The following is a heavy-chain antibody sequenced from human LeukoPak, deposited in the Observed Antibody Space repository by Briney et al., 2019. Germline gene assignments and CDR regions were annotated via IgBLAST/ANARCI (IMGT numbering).Heavy chain of an antibody. Sequence: SETLSLTCSVSGGSFSNYYWGWIRQPPGKGLEWIGYSYYSRDTNYNPSLKNRVTISVDTSKNQFSLKLRSVTAADTAVYYCARWGTISLYQSFDYWGQGILVTVSS. CDR2: SYYSRDT. V-gene: IGHV4-59*01. CDR1: GGSFSNYY. J-gene: IGHJ4*02. CDR3: ARWGTISLYQSFDY. D-gene: IGHD2-2*01.